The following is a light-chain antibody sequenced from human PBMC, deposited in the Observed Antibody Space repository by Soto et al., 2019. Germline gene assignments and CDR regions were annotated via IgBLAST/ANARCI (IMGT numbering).Light chain of an antibody. J-gene: IGKJ1*01. CDR1: QSITNK. CDR3: QPSNSWLRT. V-gene: IGKV3-15*01. CDR2: DAS. Sequence: EIVMTQSPDTLSVSPGGRATLSCRTSQSITNKLSWYQQKPGQSPRLLISDASTRATVIPARFSVSGSDTEFTRPISSLHSEDFAVYFCQPSNSWLRTFGQGTHV.